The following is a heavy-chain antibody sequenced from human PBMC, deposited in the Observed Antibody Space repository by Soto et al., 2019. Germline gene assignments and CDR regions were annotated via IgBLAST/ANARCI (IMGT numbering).Heavy chain of an antibody. CDR2: IYYSGST. V-gene: IGHV4-31*03. J-gene: IGHJ6*02. CDR3: ARDSNYVSPYYYYYYGMDV. CDR1: GGSISSGGYY. Sequence: SETLSLTCTVSGGSISSGGYYWSWIRQHPGKGLEWIGYIYYSGSTYYNPSLKSRVTISVDTSKNQFSLKLSSVTAADTAVYYCARDSNYVSPYYYYYYGMDVWGQGTTVTVSS. D-gene: IGHD4-4*01.